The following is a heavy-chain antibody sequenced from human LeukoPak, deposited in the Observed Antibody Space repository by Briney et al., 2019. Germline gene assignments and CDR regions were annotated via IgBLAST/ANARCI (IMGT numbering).Heavy chain of an antibody. CDR3: AGDIVATITGY. J-gene: IGHJ4*02. CDR2: ISTSSSHT. V-gene: IGHV3-21*06. D-gene: IGHD5-12*01. CDR1: GFTFSSYR. Sequence: GGSLRLAFAASGFTFSSYRIRWVRQARGKGLEWVSYISTSSSHTYYAASVKGRFTISRDDDENSLYLQMTSLRAEDTAVYYCAGDIVATITGYWGQGTLVTVSS.